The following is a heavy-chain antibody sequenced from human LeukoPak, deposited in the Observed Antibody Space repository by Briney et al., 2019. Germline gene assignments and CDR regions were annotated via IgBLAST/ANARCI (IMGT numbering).Heavy chain of an antibody. CDR3: GRLPYYYYYMDV. V-gene: IGHV4-34*01. Sequence: SETLSLTCAVYGGSFSGYYWSWIRQPPGKGLEWIGEINHSGSTNYNPSLKSRVTISVDTSKNQFSLKLSSVTAADTAVYYCGRLPYYYYYMDVWGKGTTVTISS. CDR2: INHSGST. CDR1: GGSFSGYY. J-gene: IGHJ6*03.